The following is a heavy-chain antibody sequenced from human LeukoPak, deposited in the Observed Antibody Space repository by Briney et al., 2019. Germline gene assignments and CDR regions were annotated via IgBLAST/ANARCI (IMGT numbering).Heavy chain of an antibody. CDR3: ARGEVVTIFGVVMAYGMDV. D-gene: IGHD3-3*01. Sequence: SETLSLTCTVSGGSISSYYWSWIRQPPGKGLEWIGYICYSGSTNYNPSLKSRVTISVDTSKNQFSLKLSSVTAADTAVYYCARGEVVTIFGVVMAYGMDVWGQGTTVTVSS. CDR2: ICYSGST. V-gene: IGHV4-59*01. CDR1: GGSISSYY. J-gene: IGHJ6*02.